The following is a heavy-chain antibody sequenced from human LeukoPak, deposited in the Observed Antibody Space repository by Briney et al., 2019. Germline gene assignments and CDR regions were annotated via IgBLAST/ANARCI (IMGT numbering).Heavy chain of an antibody. CDR1: GYTFTGYY. D-gene: IGHD6-13*01. J-gene: IGHJ3*02. CDR2: INPNSGGT. CDR3: ATSGYSSSWYKGVGAFDI. Sequence: ASVKVSCKASGYTFTGYYMHWVRQAPGQGLEWMGWINPNSGGTNYAQKFQGRVTMTRDTSISTAYMELSRLRSDDTAVYYCATSGYSSSWYKGVGAFDIWGQGTMVTVSS. V-gene: IGHV1-2*02.